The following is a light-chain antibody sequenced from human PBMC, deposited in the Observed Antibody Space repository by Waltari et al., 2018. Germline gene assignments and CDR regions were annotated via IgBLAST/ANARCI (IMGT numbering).Light chain of an antibody. V-gene: IGLV2-14*03. J-gene: IGLJ2*01. CDR1: SSDVGGYDF. CDR2: DVT. Sequence: QSALTQPASVSGSPGQSITISCTGTSSDVGGYDFVSWFQQHPGKAPKLMIYDVTKRPCGVSNRFSGSKSGNTASLTISGLQAEDEANYYCSSYTTSSVIFGGGTKLTVL. CDR3: SSYTTSSVI.